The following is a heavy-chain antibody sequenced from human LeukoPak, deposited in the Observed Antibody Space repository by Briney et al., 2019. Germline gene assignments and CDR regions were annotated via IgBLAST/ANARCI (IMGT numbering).Heavy chain of an antibody. CDR1: GFTFSSYS. V-gene: IGHV3-21*01. Sequence: GGSLRLSCAASGFTFSSYSMNWVRHAPGKGLEWVSSISSSSSYIYYADSVKGRFTISRDNAKNSLYLQMNSLRAEDTAVYYCARGPDIVVVVAAMWFDPWGQGTLVTVSS. D-gene: IGHD2-15*01. J-gene: IGHJ5*02. CDR2: ISSSSSYI. CDR3: ARGPDIVVVVAAMWFDP.